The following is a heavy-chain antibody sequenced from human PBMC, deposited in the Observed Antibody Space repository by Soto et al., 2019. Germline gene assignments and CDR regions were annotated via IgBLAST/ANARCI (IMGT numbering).Heavy chain of an antibody. CDR3: ARGEIAAASPNWFDP. CDR2: IIPIFGTA. V-gene: IGHV1-69*13. J-gene: IGHJ5*02. CDR1: GGTFSSYA. D-gene: IGHD6-13*01. Sequence: SVKVSCKASGGTFSSYAISWVRQAPGQGLEWMGGIIPIFGTANYAQKFQGRVTITADESTSTAYMELSSLRSEDTAVYYCARGEIAAASPNWFDPWGQGTLVTVSS.